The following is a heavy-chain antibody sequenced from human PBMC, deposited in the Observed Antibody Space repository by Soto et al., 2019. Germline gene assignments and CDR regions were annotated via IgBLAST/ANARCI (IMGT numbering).Heavy chain of an antibody. CDR1: GGSFSNFG. D-gene: IGHD5-12*01. J-gene: IGHJ4*02. Sequence: SVKVSCKASGGSFSNFGISWVRQAPGQGLEWMGGIVPVFGRPNYAQRFRGRLTITADESTSTGYMELISLRSDDTAVYYCAREGSGYNFWGQGTQATVSS. V-gene: IGHV1-69*13. CDR2: IVPVFGRP. CDR3: AREGSGYNF.